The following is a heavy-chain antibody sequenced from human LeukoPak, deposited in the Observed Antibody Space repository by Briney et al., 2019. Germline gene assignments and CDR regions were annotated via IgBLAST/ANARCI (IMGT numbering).Heavy chain of an antibody. Sequence: PSETLSLTCAVYGGSFSGYYWSWIRQPPGKGLEWIGEINHSGSTNYNPSPKSRVTMSVDTSKNQFSLKLSSVTAADTAVYYCARGYGSFDPWGQGTLVTVSS. CDR2: INHSGST. J-gene: IGHJ5*02. V-gene: IGHV4-34*01. CDR1: GGSFSGYY. D-gene: IGHD3-10*01. CDR3: ARGYGSFDP.